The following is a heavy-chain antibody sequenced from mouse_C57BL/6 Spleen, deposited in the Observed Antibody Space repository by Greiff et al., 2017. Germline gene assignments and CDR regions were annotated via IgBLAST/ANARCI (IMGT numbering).Heavy chain of an antibody. CDR1: GYTFTSYW. J-gene: IGHJ1*03. Sequence: QVQLQQPGAELVMPGASVKLSCKASGYTFTSYWMHWVKQRPGQGLEWIGEIDPSDSYTNYNQKFKGKSTLTVDKSSSTAYMQLSSLTSEDSAVYYCARDYGSSPAGHFDVWGTGTTVTVSS. CDR2: IDPSDSYT. V-gene: IGHV1-69*01. CDR3: ARDYGSSPAGHFDV. D-gene: IGHD1-1*01.